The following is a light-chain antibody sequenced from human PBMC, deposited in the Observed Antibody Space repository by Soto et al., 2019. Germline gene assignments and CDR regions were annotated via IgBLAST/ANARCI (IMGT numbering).Light chain of an antibody. Sequence: QSAPTQPPSASGSPGQSVTISCTGTSSDVGGYNYVSWYQQHPGKAPKLMIYDVTKRPSGVPDRFSGSKSGNTASLTVSGLQAEDEADYYCTSYAGSNDYVVFGGGTKLTVL. CDR1: SSDVGGYNY. J-gene: IGLJ2*01. V-gene: IGLV2-8*01. CDR2: DVT. CDR3: TSYAGSNDYVV.